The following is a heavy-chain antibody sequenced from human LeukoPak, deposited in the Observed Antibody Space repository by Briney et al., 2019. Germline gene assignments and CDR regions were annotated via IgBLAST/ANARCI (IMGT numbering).Heavy chain of an antibody. CDR2: IYYSGST. CDR3: ARSGRQLWSMIKEQNNWFDP. Sequence: SETLSLTCTVSGSSISSYYWSWIRQPPGKGLEWIGYIYYSGSTNYNPSLKSRVTISVDTSKNQFSLKLSSVTAADTAVYYCARSGRQLWSMIKEQNNWFDPWGQGTLVTVSS. V-gene: IGHV4-59*01. D-gene: IGHD5-18*01. CDR1: GSSISSYY. J-gene: IGHJ5*02.